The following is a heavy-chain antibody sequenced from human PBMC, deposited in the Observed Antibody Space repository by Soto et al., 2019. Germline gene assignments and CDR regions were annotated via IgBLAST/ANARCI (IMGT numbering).Heavy chain of an antibody. CDR1: GGAFIGYY. V-gene: IGHV4-34*01. CDR2: INHSGST. CDR3: ARGPREGGNPPHNYYYYCMDV. D-gene: IGHD2-15*01. Sequence: QVQLQQWGAGLLKPSETLSLTCAVYGGAFIGYYWSWMRQPPGKGLEWIGEINHSGSTNYNPSLKSRVTISVDTSKNQFSLKLSSVTAADTAVYYCARGPREGGNPPHNYYYYCMDVWGQGTTVTVSS. J-gene: IGHJ6*02.